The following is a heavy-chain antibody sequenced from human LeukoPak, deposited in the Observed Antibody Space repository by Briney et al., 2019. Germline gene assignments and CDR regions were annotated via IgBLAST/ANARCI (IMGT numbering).Heavy chain of an antibody. V-gene: IGHV4-31*03. J-gene: IGHJ3*02. CDR1: GGSISSGGYY. CDR3: ARSPDDAFDI. Sequence: SHTLSLTCTVSGGSISSGGYYWSWIRQHPGKGLEWIGYIYYSGTTYYNPSLKSRVSISVDTSKNQFSLKLNSVTAADTAVYYCARSPDDAFDIWGQGTMVTVSS. CDR2: IYYSGTT.